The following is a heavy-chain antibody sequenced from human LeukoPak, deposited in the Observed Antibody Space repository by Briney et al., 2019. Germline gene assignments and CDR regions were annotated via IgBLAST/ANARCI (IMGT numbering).Heavy chain of an antibody. CDR3: ARFYRFCSSTSCYRGVNYYYYYMDV. J-gene: IGHJ6*03. CDR1: GYTFTSYG. D-gene: IGHD2-2*01. V-gene: IGHV1-18*01. CDR2: ISAYNGNT. Sequence: ASVKVSCKASGYTFTSYGISWVRQAPGQGLEWMGWISAYNGNTNYAQKLQGRVTMTTDTSTSTAYMELRSLRSDDTAVYYCARFYRFCSSTSCYRGVNYYYYYMDVWGKGTTVTVSS.